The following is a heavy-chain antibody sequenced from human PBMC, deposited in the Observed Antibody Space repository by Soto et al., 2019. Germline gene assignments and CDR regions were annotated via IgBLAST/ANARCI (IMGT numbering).Heavy chain of an antibody. CDR3: SKPQIARHSCYGVEV. CDR2: INPSGTTT. Sequence: QVQLVQSGAEVKKPGASVKVSCKASGYTFTSFYMHWVRQAPGQGLEWMGIINPSGTTTDYAQKFQGRVTMTRDTSTSTYYMELSSLASEDTAVYYCSKPQIARHSCYGVEVWGQGTAVTVSS. CDR1: GYTFTSFY. V-gene: IGHV1-46*01. D-gene: IGHD2-15*01. J-gene: IGHJ6*02.